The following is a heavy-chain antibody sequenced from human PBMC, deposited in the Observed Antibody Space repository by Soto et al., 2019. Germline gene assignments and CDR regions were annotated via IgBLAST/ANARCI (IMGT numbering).Heavy chain of an antibody. J-gene: IGHJ4*02. Sequence: EVQLLQSGGGLVQPGGSLTLACAASGFTFRDYTMSWVRQAPGKALESISAILSDYTTYYADSVRGRFSISRDTSKNTLSLEMKSLRAEDTAVYYCARRTNGYFGYWGQGAQVSVPS. D-gene: IGHD2-8*01. V-gene: IGHV3-23*05. CDR3: ARRTNGYFGY. CDR2: ILSDYTT. CDR1: GFTFRDYT.